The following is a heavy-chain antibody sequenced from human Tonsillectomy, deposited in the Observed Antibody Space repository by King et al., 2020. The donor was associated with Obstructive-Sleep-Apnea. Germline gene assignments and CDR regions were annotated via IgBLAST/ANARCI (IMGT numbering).Heavy chain of an antibody. V-gene: IGHV3-30-3*01. J-gene: IGHJ5*02. CDR3: ARDAQYSSGWLGWFDP. CDR1: GFTFSTYA. CDR2: ISFDGSNK. Sequence: VQLVESGGGVVQPGRSLRLSCAASGFTFSTYAMHWVRQAPGKGLEWVAVISFDGSNKYYADSVKGRFTISRDNSKNTLYLQMHSLRPEDTAVYYCARDAQYSSGWLGWFDPWDQGTLVTVSS. D-gene: IGHD6-19*01.